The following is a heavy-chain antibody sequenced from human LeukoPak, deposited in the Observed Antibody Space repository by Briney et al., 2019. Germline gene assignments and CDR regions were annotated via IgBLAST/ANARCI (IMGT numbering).Heavy chain of an antibody. CDR3: ARALGYSSTWYQGY. Sequence: PGGSLRLSCAASGFIFSTYWMHWVRQAPGKGLVWVSHIDRDGRNTIYADSVKGRFTVSRDNAKNTLYLQMNSLRAEGTAVYYCARALGYSSTWYQGYWGQGTLVTVSS. D-gene: IGHD5-12*01. J-gene: IGHJ4*02. V-gene: IGHV3-74*01. CDR2: IDRDGRNT. CDR1: GFIFSTYW.